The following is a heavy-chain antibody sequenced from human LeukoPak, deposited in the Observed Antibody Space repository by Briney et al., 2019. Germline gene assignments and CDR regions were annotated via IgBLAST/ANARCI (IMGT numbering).Heavy chain of an antibody. CDR3: ARDSTEGREPRYYYYGMDV. J-gene: IGHJ6*02. D-gene: IGHD1-26*01. V-gene: IGHV1-69*01. Sequence: SVKVSCKASGGTFSSYAISWVRQAPGQGLEWMGGIIPIFGTANYAQKFQGRVTITADESTSTAYMGLSSLRSEDTAVYYCARDSTEGREPRYYYYGMDVWGQGTTVTVSS. CDR1: GGTFSSYA. CDR2: IIPIFGTA.